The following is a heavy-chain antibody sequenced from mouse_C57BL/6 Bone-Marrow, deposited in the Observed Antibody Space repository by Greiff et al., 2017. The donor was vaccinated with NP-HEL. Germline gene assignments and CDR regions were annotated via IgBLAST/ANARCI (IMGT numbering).Heavy chain of an antibody. CDR3: AFGDCYFDY. D-gene: IGHD2-13*01. J-gene: IGHJ2*01. CDR1: GFNIKNTY. Sequence: VQLQQSVAELVRPGASVKLSCTASGFNIKNTYMPWVKQRPEQGLEWIGRIDPANGNTKYAPKFQGKATITADTSSNTAYLQLSSLTSEDTAIYYCAFGDCYFDYWGQGTTLTVSS. CDR2: IDPANGNT. V-gene: IGHV14-3*01.